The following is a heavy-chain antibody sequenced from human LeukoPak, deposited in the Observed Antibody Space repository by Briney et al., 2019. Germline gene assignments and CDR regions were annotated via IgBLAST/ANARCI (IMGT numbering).Heavy chain of an antibody. Sequence: SVKVSCKASGGTFSSYAISWVRQAPGQGLEWMGRIIPILGIANYAQKSQGRVTITADKSTSTAYMELSSLRSEDAAVYYCAREEDYYDSSGPLAFDIWGQGTMVTVSS. CDR1: GGTFSSYA. CDR3: AREEDYYDSSGPLAFDI. CDR2: IIPILGIA. V-gene: IGHV1-69*04. D-gene: IGHD3-22*01. J-gene: IGHJ3*02.